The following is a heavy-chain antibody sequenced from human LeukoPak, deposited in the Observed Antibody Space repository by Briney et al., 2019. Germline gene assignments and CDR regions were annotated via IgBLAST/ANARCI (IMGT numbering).Heavy chain of an antibody. J-gene: IGHJ5*02. V-gene: IGHV1-2*02. D-gene: IGHD3-10*01. CDR3: ARGVGSYYGSGSYYNWFDP. CDR2: INPNSGGT. Sequence: ASVKVSCKASGYTFTGYYMHWVRQAPGQGLEWMGWINPNSGGTNYAQKFQGRVTMTRDTSISTAYMELSRLRSDDTAVYYCARGVGSYYGSGSYYNWFDPWGQGTLVTVSS. CDR1: GYTFTGYY.